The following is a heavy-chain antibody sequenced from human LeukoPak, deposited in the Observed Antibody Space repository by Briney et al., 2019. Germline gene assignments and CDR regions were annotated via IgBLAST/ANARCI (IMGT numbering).Heavy chain of an antibody. Sequence: ASVKVSCKASGYTLTRYGISWLRQAPAQGLEWMGWISAYNGNTNYAQKLQGRVTMTTDTSTSTAYMELRSLRSDDTAVYYCARGIVVVPAAPPGVYYFDYWGQGTLVTVSS. J-gene: IGHJ4*02. V-gene: IGHV1-18*04. D-gene: IGHD2-2*01. CDR1: GYTLTRYG. CDR3: ARGIVVVPAAPPGVYYFDY. CDR2: ISAYNGNT.